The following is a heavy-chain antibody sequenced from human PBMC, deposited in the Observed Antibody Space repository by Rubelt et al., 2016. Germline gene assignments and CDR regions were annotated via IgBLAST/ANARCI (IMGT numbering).Heavy chain of an antibody. V-gene: IGHV2-70*15. J-gene: IGHJ6*02. CDR3: ARILLPDYYDSSGGMDV. Sequence: QVTLRESGPALVKPTQTLTLTCTFSGFSLSTSGMCVGWIRQPPGKALEWLARIDWDDDKSSSTSLKTRLTLSKDTPKNQVVLTMTNMDPVDTATYYCARILLPDYYDSSGGMDVWGQGTTVTVSS. CDR2: IDWDDDK. CDR1: GFSLSTSGMC. D-gene: IGHD3-22*01.